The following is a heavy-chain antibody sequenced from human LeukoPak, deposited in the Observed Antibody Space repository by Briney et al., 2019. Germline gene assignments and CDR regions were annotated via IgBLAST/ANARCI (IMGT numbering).Heavy chain of an antibody. CDR3: AREAYYDFWSGYGSFDY. V-gene: IGHV1-69*13. D-gene: IGHD3-3*01. J-gene: IGHJ4*02. Sequence: SVKVSCKASGGTFSSYAISWVRQAHGQGLEWMGGIIPIFGTANYAQKFQGRVTITADEPTSTAYMELSSLRSEDTAVYYCAREAYYDFWSGYGSFDYWGQGTLVTVSS. CDR2: IIPIFGTA. CDR1: GGTFSSYA.